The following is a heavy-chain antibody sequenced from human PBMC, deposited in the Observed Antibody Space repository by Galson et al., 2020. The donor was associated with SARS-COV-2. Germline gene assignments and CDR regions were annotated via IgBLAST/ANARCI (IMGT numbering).Heavy chain of an antibody. CDR1: GGSISNYY. D-gene: IGHD3-10*01. V-gene: IGHV4-59*08. J-gene: IGHJ5*02. CDR3: ARHGRGGWFDP. CDR2: IYYSGST. Sequence: SQTLSLTCTVSGGSISNYYWSWIRPPPGKGLEWIGYIYYSGSTNYNPSLKSRVTISVDTSKNQFSLQLSSVTAADTAVYYGARHGRGGWFDPWGQGTLVTVSS.